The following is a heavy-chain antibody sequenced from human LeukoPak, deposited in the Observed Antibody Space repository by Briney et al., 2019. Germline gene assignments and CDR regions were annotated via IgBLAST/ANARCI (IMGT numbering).Heavy chain of an antibody. Sequence: SETLSLTCTVSGGSIANNYWSWIRQPPGKGLEWVGYIYTSGGTNYNPSLKSRLTISADTSKNHVSLKLTSVSAADTAVYYCALQYYYASGEAFDAWGQGILVTVSS. D-gene: IGHD3-10*01. V-gene: IGHV4-4*09. CDR1: GGSIANNY. CDR2: IYTSGGT. CDR3: ALQYYYASGEAFDA. J-gene: IGHJ5*02.